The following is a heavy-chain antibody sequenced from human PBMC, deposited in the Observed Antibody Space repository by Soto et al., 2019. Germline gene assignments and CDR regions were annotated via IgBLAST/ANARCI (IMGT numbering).Heavy chain of an antibody. CDR1: GYTFTSYY. V-gene: IGHV1-46*03. CDR3: ARVSIVATPNNWFDP. CDR2: INPSGGST. D-gene: IGHD5-12*01. Sequence: ASVKVSCKASGYTFTSYYMHWVRQAPGQGLEWMGIINPSGGSTSYAQKFQGRVTMTRDTSTSTVYMELSSLRSEDTAVYYCARVSIVATPNNWFDPWGQGTLVTVSS. J-gene: IGHJ5*02.